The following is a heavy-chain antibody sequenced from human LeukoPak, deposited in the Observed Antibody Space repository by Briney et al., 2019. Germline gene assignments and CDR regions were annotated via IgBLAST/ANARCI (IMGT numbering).Heavy chain of an antibody. D-gene: IGHD4-17*01. V-gene: IGHV3-48*04. J-gene: IGHJ6*02. CDR2: IPTSSSNI. CDR1: GFTFSSYS. Sequence: GGSLRLSCAASGFTFSSYSMNWVRQAPGKGLEWLAYIPTSSSNIVYSDSVKGRFTVSRDNAKKTLYLQMDSLRAEDTAVYYCARDKDFGAYPRDFGMDVWGQGTTVTVSS. CDR3: ARDKDFGAYPRDFGMDV.